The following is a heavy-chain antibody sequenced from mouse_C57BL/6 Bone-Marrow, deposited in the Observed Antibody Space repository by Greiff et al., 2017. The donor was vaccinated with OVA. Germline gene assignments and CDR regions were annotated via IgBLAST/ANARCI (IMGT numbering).Heavy chain of an antibody. CDR3: ARFYYDCFYYYAMDY. J-gene: IGHJ4*01. CDR1: GFTFTDYY. CDR2: IRNKANGYTT. D-gene: IGHD2-4*01. V-gene: IGHV7-3*01. Sequence: EVKVVESGGGLVQPGGSLSLSCAASGFTFTDYYMSWVRQPPGKALAWLGFIRNKANGYTTEYSASVKGRFTISRDNSQSILYLQMNALRAEDSATYYCARFYYDCFYYYAMDYWGQGTSVTVSS.